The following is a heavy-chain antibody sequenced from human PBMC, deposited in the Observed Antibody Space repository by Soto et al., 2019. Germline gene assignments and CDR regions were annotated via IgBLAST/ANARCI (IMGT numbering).Heavy chain of an antibody. D-gene: IGHD6-13*01. V-gene: IGHV4-61*01. J-gene: IGHJ4*02. CDR3: ARGRKDLYSSSWYFDY. Sequence: QVQLQESGPGLGKPSETLSLTCTVSGGSVTSGNFYWNWIRQPPGKGLEWIGSVYNSGSTNYNPSLNSRVPISMDTSKKQFSLKVTSVTAADTAVYYCARGRKDLYSSSWYFDYWGRGTLVTVSS. CDR2: VYNSGST. CDR1: GGSVTSGNFY.